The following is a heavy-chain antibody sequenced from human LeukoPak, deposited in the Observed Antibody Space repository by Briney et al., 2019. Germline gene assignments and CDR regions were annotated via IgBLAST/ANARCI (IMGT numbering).Heavy chain of an antibody. J-gene: IGHJ4*02. Sequence: GASVKVSCKASGGTFSSYAISWVRQAPGQGLEWMGRIIPILGIANYAQKFQGRVTITADKSTGTAYMELSSLRSEDTAVYYCARELPVGALDYWGQGTLVTVSS. V-gene: IGHV1-69*04. D-gene: IGHD1-26*01. CDR1: GGTFSSYA. CDR3: ARELPVGALDY. CDR2: IIPILGIA.